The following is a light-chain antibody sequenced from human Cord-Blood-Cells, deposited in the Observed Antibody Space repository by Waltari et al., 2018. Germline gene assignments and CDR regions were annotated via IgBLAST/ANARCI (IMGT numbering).Light chain of an antibody. CDR1: PSISSY. CDR2: AAS. CDR3: QQSYSTPWT. J-gene: IGKJ1*01. Sequence: DIQMPQSPSSLSASVGDRVTLTCRASPSISSYLNWYQQKPGKAPKLLIYAASSLQSGVPSRFSGSGSGTDFTLTISSLQPEDFATYYCQQSYSTPWTFGQGTKVEIK. V-gene: IGKV1-39*01.